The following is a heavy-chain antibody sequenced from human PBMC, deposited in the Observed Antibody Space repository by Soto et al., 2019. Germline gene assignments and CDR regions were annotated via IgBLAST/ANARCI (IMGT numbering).Heavy chain of an antibody. J-gene: IGHJ4*02. CDR3: TKVGGLYDFWSGPLHFDL. Sequence: DAQLVESGGGLVQPGRSLRLSCAGSGFIFDDFAIHWVRQAPGKGLEWVSGISWNSDSIGYADSVKGRFTISRDNAKNFLYLQMNSLRVEDTAFYYCTKVGGLYDFWSGPLHFDLWGQGTLVTVSS. CDR1: GFIFDDFA. D-gene: IGHD3-3*01. V-gene: IGHV3-9*01. CDR2: ISWNSDSI.